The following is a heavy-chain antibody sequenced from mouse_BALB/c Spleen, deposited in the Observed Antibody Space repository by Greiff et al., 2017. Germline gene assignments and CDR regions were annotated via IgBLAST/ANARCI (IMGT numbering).Heavy chain of an antibody. J-gene: IGHJ2*01. Sequence: EVQLVESGPGLVKPSQSLSLTCTVTGYSITSDYAWNWIRQFPGNKLEWMGYISYSGSTSYNPSLKSRISITRDTSKNQFFLQLNSVTTEDTATYYCARGGYYEGYFDYWGQGTTLTVSS. CDR2: ISYSGST. CDR3: ARGGYYEGYFDY. V-gene: IGHV3-2*02. CDR1: GYSITSDYA. D-gene: IGHD2-3*01.